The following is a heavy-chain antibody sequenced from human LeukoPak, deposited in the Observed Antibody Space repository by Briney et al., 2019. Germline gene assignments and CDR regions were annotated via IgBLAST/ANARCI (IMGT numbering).Heavy chain of an antibody. CDR3: ASSNRGILTGWYYFDY. CDR1: GGSIGSGSYY. CDR2: IYTSGST. D-gene: IGHD3-9*01. Sequence: TLSLTCTVSGGSIGSGSYYWSWIRQPAGKGLEWIGRIYTSGSTNYNPSLKSRVTISVDTSKNQFSLKLSSVTAADTAVYYCASSNRGILTGWYYFDYWGQGTLVTVSS. J-gene: IGHJ4*02. V-gene: IGHV4-61*02.